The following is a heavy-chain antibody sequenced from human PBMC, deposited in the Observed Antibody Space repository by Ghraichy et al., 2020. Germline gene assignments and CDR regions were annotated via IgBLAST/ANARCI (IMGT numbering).Heavy chain of an antibody. CDR3: AWFLGVVNFFDY. D-gene: IGHD3-3*01. Sequence: SETLSLTCTVSGGSISSYYWSWIRQPPGKGLEWIGYIYFSGSTNYNPSLKSRVTISVDTSKNQFSLRLSSVTAADTAVYYCAWFLGVVNFFDYWGQGPLVTVSS. CDR1: GGSISSYY. J-gene: IGHJ4*02. CDR2: IYFSGST. V-gene: IGHV4-59*01.